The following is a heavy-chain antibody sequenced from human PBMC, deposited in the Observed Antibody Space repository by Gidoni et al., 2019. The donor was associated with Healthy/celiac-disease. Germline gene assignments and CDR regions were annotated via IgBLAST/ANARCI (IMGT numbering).Heavy chain of an antibody. CDR2: IWYDGSNK. D-gene: IGHD4-17*01. CDR3: ARVHHRLRGFDY. J-gene: IGHJ4*02. Sequence: QVQLVARGGVVQPGRSLRLSCAASGFTFSSYGMHWVRQAPGKGLELVAVIWYDGSNKYYADSVKGRFTISRDNSKNTLYLQMNSLRAEDTAVYYCARVHHRLRGFDYWGQGTLVTVSS. CDR1: GFTFSSYG. V-gene: IGHV3-33*01.